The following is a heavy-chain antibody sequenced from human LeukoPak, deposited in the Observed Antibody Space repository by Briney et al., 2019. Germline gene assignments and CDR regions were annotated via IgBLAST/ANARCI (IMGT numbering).Heavy chain of an antibody. Sequence: GASVKVSCKASGYTFTTYYLHWVRQAPGQGLDWMGTINPNGGSIIYAQKFQGRVTMTRDTSTSTVYMELSSLRSEDTALYYCARDLGLRGVTNWFDPWGQGTLVTVSS. CDR1: GYTFTTYY. J-gene: IGHJ5*02. D-gene: IGHD3-10*01. CDR2: INPNGGSI. CDR3: ARDLGLRGVTNWFDP. V-gene: IGHV1-46*01.